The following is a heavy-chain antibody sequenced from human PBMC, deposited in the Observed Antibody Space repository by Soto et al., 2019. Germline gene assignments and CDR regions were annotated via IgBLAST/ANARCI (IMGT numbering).Heavy chain of an antibody. CDR2: IYYSGST. J-gene: IGHJ6*03. CDR1: GGSISSSSYY. V-gene: IGHV4-39*01. Sequence: QLQLQESGPGLVKPSETLSLTCTVSGGSISSSSYYWGWIRQPPGKGLEWIGSIYYSGSTYYNPSLKSRVTISVDTSKNQFSLKLSSVTAADTAVYYCARGVDYYYYMDVWGKGTPVTVSS. CDR3: ARGVDYYYYMDV.